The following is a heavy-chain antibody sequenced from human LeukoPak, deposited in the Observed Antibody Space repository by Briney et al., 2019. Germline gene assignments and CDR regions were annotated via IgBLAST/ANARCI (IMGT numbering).Heavy chain of an antibody. CDR3: ARPGSSHRWDGAFDI. CDR2: IYTSGST. CDR1: GGSISSYY. V-gene: IGHV4-4*09. D-gene: IGHD6-6*01. Sequence: PSETLSLTCTVSGGSISSYYWSWIRQPPGKGLEWIGYIYTSGSTNYNPSLKSRVTISVDTSKNQFSLKLSSVTAADTAVYYCARPGSSHRWDGAFDIWGQGTMVTVSS. J-gene: IGHJ3*02.